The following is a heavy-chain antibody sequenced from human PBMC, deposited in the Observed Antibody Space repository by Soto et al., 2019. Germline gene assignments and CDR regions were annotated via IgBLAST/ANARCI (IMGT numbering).Heavy chain of an antibody. CDR3: ARGKGDGYTMSYYYYYGMDV. V-gene: IGHV1-69*13. CDR1: GGTFSSYA. Sequence: GASVKVSCKASGGTFSSYAISWVRQAPGQGLEWMGGIIPIFGTANYAQKFQGRVTITADESTSTAYMELSSLRSEDTAVYYCARGKGDGYTMSYYYYYGMDVWGQGTTVTV. D-gene: IGHD5-12*01. CDR2: IIPIFGTA. J-gene: IGHJ6*02.